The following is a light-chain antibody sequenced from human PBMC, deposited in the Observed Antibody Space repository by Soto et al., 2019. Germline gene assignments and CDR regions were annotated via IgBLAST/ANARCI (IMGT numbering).Light chain of an antibody. Sequence: DVQMTQSPSSLSASVGDRVTITCRASQSISTYLNWYQQKPGKAPKLLIYAASSLQSGFPSRFSACGSGTDFTLTISSLQPEDFATYYCQQSYNTPYTFGQGTKLDIK. CDR2: AAS. J-gene: IGKJ2*01. CDR3: QQSYNTPYT. CDR1: QSISTY. V-gene: IGKV1-39*01.